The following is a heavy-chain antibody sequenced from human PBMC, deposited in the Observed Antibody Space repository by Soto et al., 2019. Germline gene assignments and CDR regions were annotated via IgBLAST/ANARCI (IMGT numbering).Heavy chain of an antibody. CDR1: GFTFISYA. V-gene: IGHV3-23*01. CDR3: AKDVIPPPI. CDR2: ISGSGGST. Sequence: GGSLRLSCAASGFTFISYAIIWVRHSPCKGLEWVSAISGSGGSTYYADSVKGRFTISRDNSKNTLYLQMNSLRAEDTAVYYCAKDVIPPPIWGQGTTVTVSS. D-gene: IGHD2-21*01. J-gene: IGHJ6*02.